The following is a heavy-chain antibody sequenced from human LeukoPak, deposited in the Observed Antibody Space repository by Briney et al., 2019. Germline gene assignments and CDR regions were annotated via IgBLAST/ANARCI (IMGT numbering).Heavy chain of an antibody. V-gene: IGHV1-8*01. Sequence: GASVKVSCKASGYTFTSYDIYWVRQATGQGLEWMGWMNPNSGNTAYAQKFQGRVTMTRNTSISTAYMELSSLRFEDTAVYYCARVWSRFGYINSPAYWGQGTLVTVSS. CDR1: GYTFTSYD. D-gene: IGHD3-3*01. CDR2: MNPNSGNT. J-gene: IGHJ4*02. CDR3: ARVWSRFGYINSPAY.